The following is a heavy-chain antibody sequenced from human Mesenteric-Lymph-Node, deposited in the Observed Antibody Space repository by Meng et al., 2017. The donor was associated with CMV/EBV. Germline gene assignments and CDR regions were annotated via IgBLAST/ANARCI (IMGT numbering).Heavy chain of an antibody. CDR1: RFTFSNYG. V-gene: IGHV3-30*02. J-gene: IGHJ6*02. CDR2: TRNDGSNE. CDR3: AGELGSSYYYGMDV. Sequence: GESLKISCAASRFTFSNYGMHWVRQAPGKGLEWLAFTRNDGSNEYYGDSVRGRFTISRDNAKNSLYLQMNSLRAEDTAVYYCAGELGSSYYYGMDVWGQGTTVTVSS. D-gene: IGHD1-26*01.